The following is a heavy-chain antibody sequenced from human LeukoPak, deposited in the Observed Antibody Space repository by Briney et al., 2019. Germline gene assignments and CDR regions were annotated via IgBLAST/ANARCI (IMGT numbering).Heavy chain of an antibody. J-gene: IGHJ4*02. Sequence: GGSLRLSCAAYGFSLSGYWMSWVRQAPGKGLEWVARLHADGNANYFVHSVKGRFTVSRDNAKNSLYLQMYSLRVEDTAVYYCARGGYSFDYLGQGTLVTVSS. D-gene: IGHD5-12*01. V-gene: IGHV3-7*01. CDR3: ARGGYSFDY. CDR2: LHADGNAN. CDR1: GFSLSGYW.